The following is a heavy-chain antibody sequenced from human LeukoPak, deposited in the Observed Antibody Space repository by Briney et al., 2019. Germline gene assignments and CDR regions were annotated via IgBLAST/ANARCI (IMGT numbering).Heavy chain of an antibody. CDR2: IYPGDSDT. J-gene: IGHJ4*02. Sequence: GESLKISCQGSGYSFTSFGIGWVRQMPGKGLEWMGIIYPGDSDTRYSPSFQAHVTISADKYTNNAYLQWSSLKASDTAMYYCATYSSGMAYDYFDYWGQGTLVTVSS. D-gene: IGHD3-10*01. V-gene: IGHV5-51*01. CDR1: GYSFTSFG. CDR3: ATYSSGMAYDYFDY.